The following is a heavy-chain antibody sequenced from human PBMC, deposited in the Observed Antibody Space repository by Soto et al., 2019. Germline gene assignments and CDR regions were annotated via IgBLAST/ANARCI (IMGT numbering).Heavy chain of an antibody. CDR2: ISSSSSTI. CDR3: ARDPAYYDILTGYYEPPPDAFDI. CDR1: GFTFSSYS. V-gene: IGHV3-48*02. J-gene: IGHJ3*02. D-gene: IGHD3-9*01. Sequence: GGSLRLSCAASGFTFSSYSMNWVRQAPGKGLEWVSYISSSSSTIYYADSVKGRFTISRDNAKNSLYLQMNSLRDEDTAVYYCARDPAYYDILTGYYEPPPDAFDIWGQGTMVTVSS.